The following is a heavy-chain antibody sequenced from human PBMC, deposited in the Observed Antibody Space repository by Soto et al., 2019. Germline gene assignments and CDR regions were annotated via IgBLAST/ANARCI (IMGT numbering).Heavy chain of an antibody. CDR1: GFTFSSYG. V-gene: IGHV3-33*01. D-gene: IGHD6-19*01. J-gene: IGHJ6*02. Sequence: QVQLVGSGGGVVQPRRSLRLSCAASGFTFSSYGMHWVRQAPGKGLEWVAIIWYDGSNNYYAESVKGRFTISRDNSKNTLYLQMNSLRAEDTAVYYCARDKAGYNSGWYFYGMDVWGQGTTVTVSS. CDR3: ARDKAGYNSGWYFYGMDV. CDR2: IWYDGSNN.